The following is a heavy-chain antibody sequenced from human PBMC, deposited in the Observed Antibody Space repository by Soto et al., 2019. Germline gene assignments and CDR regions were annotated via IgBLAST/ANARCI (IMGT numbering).Heavy chain of an antibody. CDR3: ARGRSVTLFDN. V-gene: IGHV4-31*03. Sequence: QVQLQESGPGLVKPSQTLSLTCTVSGGSISTGGYYWTWIRQHPGKGLEWIGYIYYSGSTYYNPSLERRVTISVDTSQNQSSLTLSSVPASNTAVYYCARGRSVTLFDNWGQGTLVTVSS. CDR1: GGSISTGGYY. D-gene: IGHD3-10*01. J-gene: IGHJ4*02. CDR2: IYYSGST.